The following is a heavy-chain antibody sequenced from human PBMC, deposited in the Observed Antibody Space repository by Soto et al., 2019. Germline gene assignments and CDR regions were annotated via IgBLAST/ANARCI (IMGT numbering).Heavy chain of an antibody. CDR3: AREKDTAMVLPWFAP. CDR2: INSDGSST. D-gene: IGHD5-18*01. J-gene: IGHJ5*02. CDR1: GFTFSSYW. Sequence: EVQLVESGGGLVQPGGSLRLSCAASGFTFSSYWMHWVRQAPGKGLVWVSRINSDGSSTSYADSVKGRFTISRDNAKNTLYLQMNSLRAEDTAVYYCAREKDTAMVLPWFAPWGQGTLVTVSS. V-gene: IGHV3-74*01.